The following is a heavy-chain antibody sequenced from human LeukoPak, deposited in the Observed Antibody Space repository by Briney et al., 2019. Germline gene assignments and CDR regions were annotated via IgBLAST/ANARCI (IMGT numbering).Heavy chain of an antibody. V-gene: IGHV3-23*01. J-gene: IGHJ4*02. D-gene: IGHD2-15*01. CDR3: AKVRMGGGYLDY. CDR1: GFTFSTYA. CDR2: ISDSGGHT. Sequence: PGGSLRLSCAVSGFTFSTYAMNWVRQAPGKGLEWVSAISDSGGHTYYADSVEGRFTISRDNSKNTLYLQMNSLGAEDTAVHFCAKVRMGGGYLDYWGQGTLVTVSS.